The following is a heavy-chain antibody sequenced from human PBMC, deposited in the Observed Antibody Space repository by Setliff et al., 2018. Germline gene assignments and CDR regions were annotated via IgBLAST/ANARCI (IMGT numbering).Heavy chain of an antibody. V-gene: IGHV2-5*02. J-gene: IGHJ6*03. CDR2: IYWDDDK. Sequence: GSGPTLVNPTQTLTLTCTFSGFSLSTSGVGVGWLRQPPGKALEWLAPIYWDDDKRYNTALKTRLTISKDTSKSQVVLTLTNVDPVDTATYYCARIPEDSVILPAVSPYYYYYMDVWGKGTTVTVSS. CDR1: GFSLSTSGVG. D-gene: IGHD2-2*01. CDR3: ARIPEDSVILPAVSPYYYYYMDV.